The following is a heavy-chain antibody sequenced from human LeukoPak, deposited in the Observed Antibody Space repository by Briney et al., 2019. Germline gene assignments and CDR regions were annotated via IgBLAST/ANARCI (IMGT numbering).Heavy chain of an antibody. Sequence: ASVKVSCKASGYTFTSYGISWVRQAPGQGLEWMGWISAYNGNTNYAQKLQGRVTMTTDTSTSTAYMELRSLRSDDTAVYYCARGGALMVRGVDGWFDPWGQGTLVTVSS. J-gene: IGHJ5*02. CDR2: ISAYNGNT. CDR1: GYTFTSYG. D-gene: IGHD3-10*01. CDR3: ARGGALMVRGVDGWFDP. V-gene: IGHV1-18*01.